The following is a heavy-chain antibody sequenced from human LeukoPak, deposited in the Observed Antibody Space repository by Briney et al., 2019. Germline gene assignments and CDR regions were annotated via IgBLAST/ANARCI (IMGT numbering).Heavy chain of an antibody. CDR2: IYPGDSDT. Sequence: GESLKISCKGSGYSFTTYWIGWVRQMPGKGLEWMGIIYPGDSDTKYSPSFQGQVTTSADKSISTAYLQWSSLKASDTAMYYCARSSRMGSSPENFDYWGQGTLVTVSS. CDR3: ARSSRMGSSPENFDY. CDR1: GYSFTTYW. V-gene: IGHV5-51*01. D-gene: IGHD1-14*01. J-gene: IGHJ4*02.